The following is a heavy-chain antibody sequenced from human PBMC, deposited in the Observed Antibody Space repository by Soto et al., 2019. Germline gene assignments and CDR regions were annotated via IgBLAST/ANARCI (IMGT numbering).Heavy chain of an antibody. V-gene: IGHV1-69*13. D-gene: IGHD5-12*01. CDR1: GGTFSSYA. CDR3: ARGDIVATIAYFDY. J-gene: IGHJ4*02. CDR2: IIPIFGTA. Sequence: ASVKVSCKASGGTFSSYAISWVRQAPGQGLEWMGGIIPIFGTANYAQKFQGRVTITADESTSTAYMELSSLRSEDTAVYYCARGDIVATIAYFDYWGQGTLVTVSS.